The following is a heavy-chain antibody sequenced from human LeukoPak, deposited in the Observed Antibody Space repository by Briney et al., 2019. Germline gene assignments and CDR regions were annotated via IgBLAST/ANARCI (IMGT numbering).Heavy chain of an antibody. CDR2: INSAGSSL. J-gene: IGHJ4*02. D-gene: IGHD1-26*01. Sequence: GGSLRLSCAASGFTFSSYCVQWVRQAPGKGLVWISRINSAGSSLSYTDSVKGRFTISRDNAKNTVYLQMNSLRAEDTAVYYCARSRYTGSHFDYWGQGTLVTVSS. CDR1: GFTFSSYC. V-gene: IGHV3-74*01. CDR3: ARSRYTGSHFDY.